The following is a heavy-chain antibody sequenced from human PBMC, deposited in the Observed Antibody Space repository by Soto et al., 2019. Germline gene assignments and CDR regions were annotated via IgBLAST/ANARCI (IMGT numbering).Heavy chain of an antibody. J-gene: IGHJ5*02. Sequence: EVQLVESGGGLVQPGGSLRLSCAASGFTFSSYSMNWVRQAPGKGLEWVSYISSSSSTIYYADSVKGRFTISRDNAKNSLYLQMNSRRDEDTAVYYCARAVYYYGSGSPPGWFDPWGQGTLVTVSS. CDR1: GFTFSSYS. CDR2: ISSSSSTI. CDR3: ARAVYYYGSGSPPGWFDP. D-gene: IGHD3-10*01. V-gene: IGHV3-48*02.